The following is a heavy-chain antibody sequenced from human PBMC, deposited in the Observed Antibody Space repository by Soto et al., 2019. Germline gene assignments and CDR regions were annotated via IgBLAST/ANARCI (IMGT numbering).Heavy chain of an antibody. CDR2: IYYSGST. J-gene: IGHJ5*02. V-gene: IGHV4-59*08. D-gene: IGHD3-10*01. Sequence: QVQLQESGPGLVKPSETLSLTCTVSGGSISSYYWSWIRQPPGKGLEWIGYIYYSGSTNYNPSLKSRVTISVDTSKNQFSLKLSSVTAADTAVYSCASGSNWFDPWGQGTLVTVSS. CDR3: ASGSNWFDP. CDR1: GGSISSYY.